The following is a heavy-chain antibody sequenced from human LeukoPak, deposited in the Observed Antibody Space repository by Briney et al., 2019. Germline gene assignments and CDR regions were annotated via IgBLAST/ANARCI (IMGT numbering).Heavy chain of an antibody. Sequence: KTSETLSLTCTVSGGSISDYYGSWIRQPPGKGLEWIGYIYYSGSTTYTPSLKGRATMSVDTAKNPFSLKLRSVTAADTAVYCCARGDFCSSSSCYLRPMDVWGKGTTVTVSS. D-gene: IGHD2-2*01. CDR2: IYYSGST. CDR3: ARGDFCSSSSCYLRPMDV. V-gene: IGHV4-59*01. CDR1: GGSISDYY. J-gene: IGHJ6*03.